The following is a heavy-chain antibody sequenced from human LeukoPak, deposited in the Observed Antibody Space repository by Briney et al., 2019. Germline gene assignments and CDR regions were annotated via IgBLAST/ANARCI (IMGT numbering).Heavy chain of an antibody. D-gene: IGHD3-10*01. J-gene: IGHJ4*02. CDR3: ARDRPFYYGSGSFYDGFDS. CDR2: IYHSGST. V-gene: IGHV4-59*01. Sequence: PSETLSLTCTVSGSSISGYYWSWVRQPPVKGLEWIGYIYHSGSTNYNPSLKSQVTISLDTSKSKFSLKLSSVTAADTAVYYCARDRPFYYGSGSFYDGFDSWGQGTLVTASS. CDR1: GSSISGYY.